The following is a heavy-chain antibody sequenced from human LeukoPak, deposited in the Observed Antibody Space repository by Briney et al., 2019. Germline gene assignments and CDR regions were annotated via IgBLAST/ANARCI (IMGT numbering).Heavy chain of an antibody. Sequence: PSETLSLTCAVYGGSFSGYYWSWIRQPPGKGLEWIGEINHSGSTNYNPSLKSRVTISVDTSKNQFSLNLNSVTAADTAVYYCARATNPGFGKYYFDYWGQGTLVTVSS. V-gene: IGHV4-34*01. D-gene: IGHD3-10*01. J-gene: IGHJ4*02. CDR3: ARATNPGFGKYYFDY. CDR1: GGSFSGYY. CDR2: INHSGST.